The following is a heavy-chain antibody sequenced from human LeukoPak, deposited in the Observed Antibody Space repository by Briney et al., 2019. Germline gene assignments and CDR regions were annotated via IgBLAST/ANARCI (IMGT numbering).Heavy chain of an antibody. D-gene: IGHD3-16*01. CDR3: ARGHSRLGFDY. V-gene: IGHV1-2*04. CDR2: INPNSGDT. J-gene: IGHJ4*02. CDR1: GYTFIGYC. Sequence: ASVKVSCKTSGYTFIGYCIHWVRQAPGHGLEWMGWINPNSGDTNRAQKFQGWVTLTRDTSVSTAYMELSRLRSDDKAVYYCARGHSRLGFDYWGQGTLVTVSS.